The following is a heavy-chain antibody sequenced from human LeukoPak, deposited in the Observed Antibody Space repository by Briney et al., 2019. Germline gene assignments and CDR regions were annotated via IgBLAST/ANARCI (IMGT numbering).Heavy chain of an antibody. CDR1: GYNFTTNW. Sequence: GGSLRLSCEAFGYNFTTNWILWVRQTPGKGLESVSRINTDGSVTTYAPSVNGQVTVSRDNAVTTVFLQMNSVRASDTAMYYCATKQWLAPPPDSWGQGTPVSVSS. V-gene: IGHV3-74*03. CDR3: ATKQWLAPPPDS. CDR2: INTDGSVT. J-gene: IGHJ4*02. D-gene: IGHD6-19*01.